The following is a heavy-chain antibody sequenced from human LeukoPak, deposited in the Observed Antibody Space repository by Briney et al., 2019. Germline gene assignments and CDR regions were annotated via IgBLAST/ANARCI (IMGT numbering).Heavy chain of an antibody. CDR1: GFTFSSYW. CDR3: AKAYYDILTGFSG. D-gene: IGHD3-9*01. J-gene: IGHJ4*02. V-gene: IGHV3-7*01. CDR2: IKQDGSEK. Sequence: PGGSLRLSCAASGFTFSSYWMSWVRQAPGKGLEWVANIKQDGSEKYYVDSVKGRFTISRDNAKNSLYLQMNSLRAEDTAVYYCAKAYYDILTGFSGWGQGTLVTVSS.